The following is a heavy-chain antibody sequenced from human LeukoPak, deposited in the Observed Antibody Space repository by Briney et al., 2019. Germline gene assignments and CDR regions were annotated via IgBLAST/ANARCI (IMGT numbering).Heavy chain of an antibody. D-gene: IGHD3-10*01. Sequence: GGSLRLSCAASGFTFSSYGMHWVRQAPGKGLEWVAVISYDGSNKYYADSVKGRFTISGDNSKNTLYLQMNSLRAEDTAVYYCARYFGDPQGMDVWGQGTTVTVSS. J-gene: IGHJ6*02. V-gene: IGHV3-30*03. CDR3: ARYFGDPQGMDV. CDR1: GFTFSSYG. CDR2: ISYDGSNK.